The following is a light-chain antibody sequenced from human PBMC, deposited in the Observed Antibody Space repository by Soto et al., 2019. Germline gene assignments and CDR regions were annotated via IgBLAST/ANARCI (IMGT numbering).Light chain of an antibody. CDR3: QQYSNWPPWT. CDR2: RAS. V-gene: IGKV3-15*01. J-gene: IGKJ1*01. Sequence: IVMTQSPATLAVSPGDTATLSCRASQSLGGNLAWYQQTPGQGPRLLIFRASSRATGVQARFSASGSGTEFTLTISGLQSEDFAIYYCQQYSNWPPWTFGPGTKVEIK. CDR1: QSLGGN.